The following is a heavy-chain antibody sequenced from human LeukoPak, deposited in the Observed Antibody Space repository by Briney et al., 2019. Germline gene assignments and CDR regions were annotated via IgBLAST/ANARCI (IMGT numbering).Heavy chain of an antibody. V-gene: IGHV3-53*01. Sequence: GGSLRLSCVASGFTVSSKHMSWVRQAPGKGLEWVSVIYSGGSTYYADSVKGRFTISRDNSKNTLYLQMNSLRADDTAVYYCARDYYGSGTFDYWGQGTLVTVSS. CDR3: ARDYYGSGTFDY. CDR2: IYSGGST. J-gene: IGHJ4*02. CDR1: GFTVSSKH. D-gene: IGHD3-10*01.